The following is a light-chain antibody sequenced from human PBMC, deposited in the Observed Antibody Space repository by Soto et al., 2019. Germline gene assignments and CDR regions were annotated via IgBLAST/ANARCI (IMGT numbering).Light chain of an antibody. Sequence: QSVLTQPPSVSGAPGQRVTISCTGSSSNIGAGYDVHWYQQLPGTAPKLLIYGNINRPSGVPDRFSGSKSGASASLAITGLQAEDEADYYCQSYDSSLSGVVFGGGTKVT. J-gene: IGLJ2*01. V-gene: IGLV1-40*01. CDR3: QSYDSSLSGVV. CDR2: GNI. CDR1: SSNIGAGYD.